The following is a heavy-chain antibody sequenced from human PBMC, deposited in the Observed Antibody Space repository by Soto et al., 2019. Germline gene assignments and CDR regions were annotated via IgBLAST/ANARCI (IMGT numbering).Heavy chain of an antibody. Sequence: ASVKVSCKASGYTFTGYYMHWVRQAPGQGLEWMGWINPNSGGTNYAQKFQGWVTMTRDTSISTAYMELSRLRADDTAVYYCARDYCSGGSCYLVGWGQGTLVTVSS. CDR1: GYTFTGYY. J-gene: IGHJ4*02. D-gene: IGHD2-15*01. CDR2: INPNSGGT. V-gene: IGHV1-2*04. CDR3: ARDYCSGGSCYLVG.